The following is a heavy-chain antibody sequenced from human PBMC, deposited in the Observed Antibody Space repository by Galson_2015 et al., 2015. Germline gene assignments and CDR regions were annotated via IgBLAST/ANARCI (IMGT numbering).Heavy chain of an antibody. Sequence: SLRLSCAASGFTFSSYAMTWVRLAPGKGLEWVSLISGSGGSTYYADSVKGRFTISRDNSKNTQYLQMNSLRAEDTAVYYCAKASSARFGDLFIQWVYFDFWGQGTLVTVSS. CDR1: GFTFSSYA. D-gene: IGHD3-10*01. CDR3: AKASSARFGDLFIQWVYFDF. CDR2: ISGSGGST. V-gene: IGHV3-23*01. J-gene: IGHJ4*02.